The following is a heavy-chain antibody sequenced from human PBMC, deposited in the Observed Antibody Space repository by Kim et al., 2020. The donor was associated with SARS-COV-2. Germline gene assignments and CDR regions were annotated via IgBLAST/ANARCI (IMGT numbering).Heavy chain of an antibody. Sequence: ASVKVSCKASGYTCTTYSIHWVRQAPGQRLEWMGWINPGNGNTEYSQKFQGRVTITRDTSATTTYMELSSLRSEDTAVYYCARDALSDFWNWFDPWGQGTLVTVSS. CDR1: GYTCTTYS. CDR3: ARDALSDFWNWFDP. J-gene: IGHJ5*02. CDR2: INPGNGNT. D-gene: IGHD3-3*01. V-gene: IGHV1-3*01.